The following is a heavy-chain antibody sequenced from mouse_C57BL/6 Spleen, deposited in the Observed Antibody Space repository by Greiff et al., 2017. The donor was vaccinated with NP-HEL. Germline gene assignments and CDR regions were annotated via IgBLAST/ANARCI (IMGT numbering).Heavy chain of an antibody. CDR3: ARGWDWYFDV. Sequence: QVQLQQPGAELVRPATSVKLSCKASGYTFTSYWMHWVKQRPGQGLEWIGVIDPSDSYTNYNQKFKGKATLTVDTSSSTAYMQLSSLTSEDSAVYYCARGWDWYFDVWGTGTTVTVSS. CDR1: GYTFTSYW. D-gene: IGHD3-3*01. CDR2: IDPSDSYT. V-gene: IGHV1-59*01. J-gene: IGHJ1*03.